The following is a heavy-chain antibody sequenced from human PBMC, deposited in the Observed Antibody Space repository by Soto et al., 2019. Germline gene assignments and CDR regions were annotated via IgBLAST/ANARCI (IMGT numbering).Heavy chain of an antibody. Sequence: GGSLRLSCRASGFNFSSYGMHWVRQAPGKGLEWVAVISYDGSNKYYADSVKGRFTISRDNSKNTLYLQMNSLRAEDTAVYYCAKVGQQLVPFDYWGQGTLVTVSS. CDR3: AKVGQQLVPFDY. CDR2: ISYDGSNK. V-gene: IGHV3-30*18. CDR1: GFNFSSYG. J-gene: IGHJ4*02. D-gene: IGHD6-13*01.